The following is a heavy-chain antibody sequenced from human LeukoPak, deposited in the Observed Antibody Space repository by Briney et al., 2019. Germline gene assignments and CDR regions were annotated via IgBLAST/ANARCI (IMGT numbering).Heavy chain of an antibody. Sequence: GGSLRLSCAASGFTFDDYAMHWVRQAPGKGLEWVSGISWNSGSIGYADSVKGRFTISRDNAKNSLYLQMNSLRAEDTAVYYCAREPPGGYSSSWYLTTYFQHWGQGTLVTVSS. J-gene: IGHJ1*01. CDR2: ISWNSGSI. D-gene: IGHD6-13*01. CDR1: GFTFDDYA. V-gene: IGHV3-9*01. CDR3: AREPPGGYSSSWYLTTYFQH.